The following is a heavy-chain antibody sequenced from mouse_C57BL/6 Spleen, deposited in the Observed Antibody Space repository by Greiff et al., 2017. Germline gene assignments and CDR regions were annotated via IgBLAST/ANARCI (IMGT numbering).Heavy chain of an antibody. Sequence: QVQLQQPGAELVMPGASVKLSCKASGYTFTSYWMHWVKQRPGQGLEWIGEIDPSDSYTNYNQKFKGKSTLTVDKSSSTAYMQLSSLTAEDSAFYYCARGLRRYFDVWGTGTTVTVSS. D-gene: IGHD2-4*01. CDR1: GYTFTSYW. CDR2: IDPSDSYT. J-gene: IGHJ1*03. CDR3: ARGLRRYFDV. V-gene: IGHV1-69*01.